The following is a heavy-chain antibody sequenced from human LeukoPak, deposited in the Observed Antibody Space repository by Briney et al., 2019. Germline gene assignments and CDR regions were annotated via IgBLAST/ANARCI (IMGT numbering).Heavy chain of an antibody. CDR3: ARSAELELLYPGWFDP. CDR2: IKQDGSEK. Sequence: GGSLRLSCAASGFTFSSYWMSWVRQAPGKGLEWVANIKQDGSEKYYVDSVKGRFTISRDNAKNSLYLQMNSLRAEDTAVYYCARSAELELLYPGWFDPWGQGTLVTVSS. V-gene: IGHV3-7*01. CDR1: GFTFSSYW. J-gene: IGHJ5*02. D-gene: IGHD1-7*01.